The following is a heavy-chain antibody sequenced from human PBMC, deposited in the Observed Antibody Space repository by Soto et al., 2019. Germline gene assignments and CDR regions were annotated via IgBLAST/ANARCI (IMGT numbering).Heavy chain of an antibody. V-gene: IGHV3-23*01. J-gene: IGHJ4*02. D-gene: IGHD6-19*01. CDR3: AREAPVDGTNYFDL. Sequence: GGSLRLSCAASGFSLSTYDMIWVRQAPGKGLEWVSDIRGRGDSTYYADSVKGRFTISRDNANNTLSLQMNSLRAEDTAVYYCAREAPVDGTNYFDLWGQGTLVTVSS. CDR1: GFSLSTYD. CDR2: IRGRGDST.